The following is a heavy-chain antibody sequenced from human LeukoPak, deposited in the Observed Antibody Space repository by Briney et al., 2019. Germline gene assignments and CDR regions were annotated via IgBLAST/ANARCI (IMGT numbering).Heavy chain of an antibody. CDR1: GGTFSSYA. CDR3: ARVYYYDSSGYYYGAFDI. D-gene: IGHD3-22*01. CDR2: IIPIFGTA. J-gene: IGHJ3*02. V-gene: IGHV1-69*13. Sequence: SVKVSCKASGGTFSSYAISWVRQAPGQGLEWMGGIIPIFGTANYAQKFQGRVTITADESTSTAYMELSSLRSEDTAVYYCARVYYYDSSGYYYGAFDIWGQGTMVTVSS.